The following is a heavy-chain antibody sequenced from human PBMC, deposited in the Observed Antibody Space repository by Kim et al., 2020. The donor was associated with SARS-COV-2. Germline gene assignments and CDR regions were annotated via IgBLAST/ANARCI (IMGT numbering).Heavy chain of an antibody. Sequence: GGSLRLSCAASGFTFNNYGMHWVRQAPGKGLEWVAVIWYDGSNKYYADSVKGRFTISRDNSKNTLYLQMNSLRAEDTAVYYCARGTYSGWQWIDYWGQGTLVTVSS. CDR1: GFTFNNYG. CDR3: ARGTYSGWQWIDY. J-gene: IGHJ4*02. CDR2: IWYDGSNK. V-gene: IGHV3-33*01. D-gene: IGHD6-19*01.